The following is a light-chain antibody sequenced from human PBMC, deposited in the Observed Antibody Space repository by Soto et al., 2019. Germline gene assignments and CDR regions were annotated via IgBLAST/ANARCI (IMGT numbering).Light chain of an antibody. CDR1: QSVSSNY. J-gene: IGKJ5*01. CDR2: GAS. V-gene: IGKV3-20*01. Sequence: ATGGRRAGQSVSSNYLAWYQQKPGQAPRLLIYGASSRATGIPARFSGSGHGTDLDLTISRRESGEIAVYYCQPHGSSPRTFGQGTRLEIK. CDR3: QPHGSSPRT.